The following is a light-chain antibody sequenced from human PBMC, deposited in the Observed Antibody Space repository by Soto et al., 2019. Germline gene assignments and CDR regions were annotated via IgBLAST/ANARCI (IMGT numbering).Light chain of an antibody. Sequence: DIQMTQSPSSLSASVGDRVAITCLASQSISTYLNWYHQKPGKAPDLLIYAASSLKSGVPSRFSGSGSGTDFTLTITGLQPADFATYYCQQNYSIPITFGQGTRLEIK. CDR2: AAS. J-gene: IGKJ5*01. V-gene: IGKV1-39*01. CDR3: QQNYSIPIT. CDR1: QSISTY.